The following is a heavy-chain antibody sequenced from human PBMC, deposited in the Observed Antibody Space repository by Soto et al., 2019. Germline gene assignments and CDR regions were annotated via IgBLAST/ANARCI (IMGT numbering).Heavy chain of an antibody. Sequence: GTLRLSWAAAGFTFSSYWMHWVRQAPGKGLVWVSRINSDGSSKSYADSVKGRFTISRDNAKKTLYLQMKSLRAEDTAVYYCARVSLYCGGDCYDDWGQGTLVT. CDR1: GFTFSSYW. CDR3: ARVSLYCGGDCYDD. J-gene: IGHJ4*02. D-gene: IGHD2-21*02. CDR2: INSDGSSK. V-gene: IGHV3-74*01.